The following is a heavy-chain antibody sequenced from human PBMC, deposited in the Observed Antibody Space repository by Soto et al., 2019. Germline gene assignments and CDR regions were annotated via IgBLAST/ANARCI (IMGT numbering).Heavy chain of an antibody. CDR3: ARTAPRKIAVAGTGIDY. CDR2: IYHSGST. J-gene: IGHJ4*02. V-gene: IGHV4-4*02. CDR1: GGSISSSNW. Sequence: SETLSLTCAVSGGSISSSNWWSWVRQPPGKGLEWIGEIYHSGSTNYNPSLKSRVTISVDKSKNQFSLKLSSVTAADTAVYYCARTAPRKIAVAGTGIDYWGQGTLVTVSS. D-gene: IGHD6-19*01.